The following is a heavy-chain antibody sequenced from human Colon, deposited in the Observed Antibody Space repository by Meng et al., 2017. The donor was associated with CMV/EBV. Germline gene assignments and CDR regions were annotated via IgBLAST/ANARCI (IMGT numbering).Heavy chain of an antibody. V-gene: IGHV4-4*07. CDR1: GGSIITYY. D-gene: IGHD5-12*01. Sequence: QGERQGQCPSLVKPSATLSLPFTGSGGSIITYYWSWIRQPAGEGLEWLWRISTNRNTDYNPSLNSRATIWLDTSNNQFSLKLTSVTAADTAVYYCVRGGYSGTQTGGVQEYWGQGTLVTVSS. J-gene: IGHJ4*02. CDR2: ISTNRNT. CDR3: VRGGYSGTQTGGVQEY.